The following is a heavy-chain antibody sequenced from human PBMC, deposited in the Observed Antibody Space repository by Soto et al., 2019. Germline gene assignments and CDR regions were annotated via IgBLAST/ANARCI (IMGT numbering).Heavy chain of an antibody. CDR1: GFSLSTSGVG. V-gene: IGHV2-5*02. J-gene: IGHJ5*01. D-gene: IGHD2-21*01. CDR2: IYWDDDK. Sequence: QITLKESGPTLVKSTQTVTLTCTFSGFSLSTSGVGVGWLRQPPGKALEWLALIYWDDDKRYSPSLKSRLTITRDPSKSHVVLTMTNMARVNTTLYYYAHIAEDCGDDCWLASTGQGTLDTVST. CDR3: AHIAEDCGDDCWLAS.